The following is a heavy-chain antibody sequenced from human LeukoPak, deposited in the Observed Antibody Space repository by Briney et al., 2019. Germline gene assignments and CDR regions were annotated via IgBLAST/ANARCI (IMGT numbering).Heavy chain of an antibody. CDR1: GFTFSDYY. Sequence: TGGSLRLSCAASGFTFSDYYMSWIRQAPGKGLEWVSYISSSGSTIYYADSVKGRFTISRDNAKNSLYLQMNSLRAEDTAVYYCARAGVDTSGYYYQGFDYWGQGTLVTVSS. V-gene: IGHV3-11*04. J-gene: IGHJ4*02. CDR2: ISSSGSTI. CDR3: ARAGVDTSGYYYQGFDY. D-gene: IGHD3-3*01.